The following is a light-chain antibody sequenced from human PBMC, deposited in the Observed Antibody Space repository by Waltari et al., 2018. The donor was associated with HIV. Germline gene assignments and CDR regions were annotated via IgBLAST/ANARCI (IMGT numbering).Light chain of an antibody. J-gene: IGLJ3*02. Sequence: QSALTQPPSVSAAPAQTVNISCSGSASNIGQFYVSWYQQFPGTPPKRIIFDNDQRHGGVPHRFSAAKSGTSATLDDTGLQTGDEADYYCGTWDASLNLAGVCVGRTSLTVL. CDR3: GTWDASLNLAGV. CDR2: DND. V-gene: IGLV1-51*01. CDR1: ASNIGQFY.